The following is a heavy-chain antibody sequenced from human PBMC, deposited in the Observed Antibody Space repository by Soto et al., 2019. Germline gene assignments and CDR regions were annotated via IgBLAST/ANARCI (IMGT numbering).Heavy chain of an antibody. CDR3: AIRTGQLPYYFDY. V-gene: IGHV1-18*01. D-gene: IGHD6-6*01. J-gene: IGHJ4*02. CDR2: ITVYNDKT. Sequence: QVQLVQSGAEVKKPGASVKVSCKASGYTFTSYGLSWMRQAPGQGLEWMGWITVYNDKTNYAQKLQGRVTMTTDTSTSTAYMELRSLRSDDTDVYYCAIRTGQLPYYFDYWGQGTLVTVSS. CDR1: GYTFTSYG.